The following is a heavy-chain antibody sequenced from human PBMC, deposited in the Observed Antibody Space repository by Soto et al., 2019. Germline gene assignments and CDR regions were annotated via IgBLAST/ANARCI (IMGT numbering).Heavy chain of an antibody. J-gene: IGHJ3*02. CDR1: GGTFSSYA. Sequence: QVQLVQSGAEVKKPGSSVKVSCKASGGTFSSYAISWVRQAPGQGLEWMGGIIPIFGTANYAQKFQGRVTITADKSTSTAYMELSSLRSEDTAVYYCAREAPNYYDSSGYPVGAFDIWGQGTMVTVSS. V-gene: IGHV1-69*06. CDR3: AREAPNYYDSSGYPVGAFDI. D-gene: IGHD3-22*01. CDR2: IIPIFGTA.